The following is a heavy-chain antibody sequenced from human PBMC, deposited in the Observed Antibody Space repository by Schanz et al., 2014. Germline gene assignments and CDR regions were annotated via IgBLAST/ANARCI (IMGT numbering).Heavy chain of an antibody. Sequence: QVQLVQSGSELKKPGASVKVSCKTSGYTFNSYALHWVRQAPGQGLEWMGRINTNTGNPTYAQGFTGRFVFSLDTSVNTAYLQISSLKTEDTAVYYCARNPAEWELLGHFDYWGQGTLVTVSA. D-gene: IGHD1-26*01. CDR2: INTNTGNP. CDR1: GYTFNSYA. V-gene: IGHV7-4-1*02. J-gene: IGHJ4*02. CDR3: ARNPAEWELLGHFDY.